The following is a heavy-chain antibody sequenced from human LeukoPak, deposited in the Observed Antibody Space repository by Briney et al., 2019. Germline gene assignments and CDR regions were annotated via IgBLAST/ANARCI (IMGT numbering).Heavy chain of an antibody. CDR1: GFAFSNYA. CDR2: INSDGSST. V-gene: IGHV3-74*01. J-gene: IGHJ4*02. CDR3: ARYNWNSAPFDY. Sequence: PGGSLRLSCAASGFAFSNYAMHWVRQAPGKGLVWVSRINSDGSSTSYADSVKGRFTISRDSAKNTLYLEMNSLRAEDTAVYYCARYNWNSAPFDYWGQGTLVTVSS. D-gene: IGHD1-7*01.